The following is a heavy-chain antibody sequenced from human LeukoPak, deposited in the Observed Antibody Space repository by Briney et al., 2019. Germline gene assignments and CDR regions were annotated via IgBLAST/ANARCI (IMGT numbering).Heavy chain of an antibody. V-gene: IGHV1-24*01. CDR2: FDPEDGET. CDR1: GYTLTELS. Sequence: ASVKVSCKVSGYTLTELSMHCVRQAPGKGLEWMGGFDPEDGETIYAQKFQGRVTMTEDTSTDTAYMELSSLRSEDTAVYYCATSYGAKRNFDYWGQGTLVTVSS. J-gene: IGHJ4*02. D-gene: IGHD4/OR15-4a*01. CDR3: ATSYGAKRNFDY.